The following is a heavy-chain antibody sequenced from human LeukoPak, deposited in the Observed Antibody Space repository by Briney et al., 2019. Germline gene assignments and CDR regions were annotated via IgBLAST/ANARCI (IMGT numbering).Heavy chain of an antibody. CDR1: GYTFTSYG. V-gene: IGHV1-18*01. D-gene: IGHD2-8*01. Sequence: ASVKVSCKASGYTFTSYGISWVRQAPGQGLEWMGWISAYNGKTYYAQKFQGRVTVTTDTSTSTAYMDLRSLRSDDTAVYYCARTNLDCKNGVCYDYWGQGTLVTVSS. J-gene: IGHJ4*02. CDR2: ISAYNGKT. CDR3: ARTNLDCKNGVCYDY.